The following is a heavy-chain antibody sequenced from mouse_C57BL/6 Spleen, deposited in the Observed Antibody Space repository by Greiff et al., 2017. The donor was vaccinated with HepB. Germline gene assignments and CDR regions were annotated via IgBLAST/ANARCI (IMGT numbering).Heavy chain of an antibody. CDR2: IDPSDSYT. Sequence: QVQLQHPGAELVMPGASVKLSCKASGYTFTSYWMHWVKQRPGQGLEWIGEIDPSDSYTNYNQKFKGKSTLTVDKSSSTAYMQLSSLTSEDSAVYYCARKIYYYGSYYFDYWGQGTTLTVSS. CDR3: ARKIYYYGSYYFDY. J-gene: IGHJ2*01. V-gene: IGHV1-69*01. D-gene: IGHD1-1*01. CDR1: GYTFTSYW.